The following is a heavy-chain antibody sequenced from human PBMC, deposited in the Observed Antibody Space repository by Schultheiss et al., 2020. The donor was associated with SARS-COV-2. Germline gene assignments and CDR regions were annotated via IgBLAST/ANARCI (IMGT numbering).Heavy chain of an antibody. CDR1: GGSISSYY. CDR2: IYYSGST. Sequence: SQTLSLTCTVSGGSISSYYWSWIRQPPGKGLEWIGYIYYSGSTNYNPSLKSRVTISVDKSKNQFSLKLSSVTAADTAVYYCARSGPYYYGSGSYSYWGQGTLVTVSS. J-gene: IGHJ4*02. D-gene: IGHD3-10*01. CDR3: ARSGPYYYGSGSYSY. V-gene: IGHV4-59*01.